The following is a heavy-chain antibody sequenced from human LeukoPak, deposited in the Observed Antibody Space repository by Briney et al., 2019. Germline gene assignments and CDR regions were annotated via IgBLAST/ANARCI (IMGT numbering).Heavy chain of an antibody. CDR2: IYHSGST. Sequence: PSQTLSLTCAVSGGSISSGGYSWSWIRQPPGKGLEWIGYIYHSGSTYYNPSLKSRVTISVDRSKNQFSLKLSSVTAADTAVYYCARYSSSPDYWGQGTLVTVSS. CDR3: ARYSSSPDY. V-gene: IGHV4-30-2*01. D-gene: IGHD6-6*01. CDR1: GGSISSGGYS. J-gene: IGHJ4*02.